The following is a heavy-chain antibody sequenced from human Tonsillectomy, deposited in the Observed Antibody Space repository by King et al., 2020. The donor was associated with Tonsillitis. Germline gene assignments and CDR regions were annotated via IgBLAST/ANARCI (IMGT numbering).Heavy chain of an antibody. V-gene: IGHV4-59*01. J-gene: IGHJ5*02. D-gene: IGHD3-16*01. CDR2: IYYSGDA. CDR3: ARRIGMTVWGSDNWLDP. Sequence: QLQESGPGLVKPSETLSLTCTVSGGSISTYYWNWIRQPPGKGLEWIGYIYYSGDANYNPSLESRVTISVDTSKNQISLKLSSVTAADTAVYSCARRIGMTVWGSDNWLDPWGQGTLVTVSS. CDR1: GGSISTYY.